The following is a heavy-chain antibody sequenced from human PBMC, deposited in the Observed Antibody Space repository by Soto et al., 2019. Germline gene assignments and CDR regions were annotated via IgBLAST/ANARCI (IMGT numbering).Heavy chain of an antibody. CDR2: INIDGSST. J-gene: IGHJ3*02. CDR1: GFTFSSYW. Sequence: EVQMVESGGGLVQPGGSLRLSCAASGFTFSSYWMHWVRQAPGEGLVWVSRINIDGSSTNYADSVKGPFTISRENSKNTVYLQINSLRAVDTAIYYCASFRVPIWGQGTMVTVST. CDR3: ASFRVPI. V-gene: IGHV3-74*01. D-gene: IGHD3-3*01.